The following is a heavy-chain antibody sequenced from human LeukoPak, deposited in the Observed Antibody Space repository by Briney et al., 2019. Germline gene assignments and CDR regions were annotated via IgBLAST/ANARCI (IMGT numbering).Heavy chain of an antibody. V-gene: IGHV4-59*11. D-gene: IGHD3-3*01. CDR2: INYFGTT. J-gene: IGHJ6*02. Sequence: SETLSLTCTVSGGSIRSHSWHWIRQSPGKGLEWIGSINYFGTTTYNPSLKSRVTISVDTSKNQFSLKLSSVTAADTAVYYCARSGSGYLMALYYYYGMDVWGQGTTVTVSS. CDR1: GGSIRSHS. CDR3: ARSGSGYLMALYYYYGMDV.